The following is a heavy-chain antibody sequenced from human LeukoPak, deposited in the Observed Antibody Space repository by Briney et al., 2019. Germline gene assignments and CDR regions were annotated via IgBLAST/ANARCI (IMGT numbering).Heavy chain of an antibody. CDR1: GGSFSGYY. CDR3: ARGAYCGDDCYYNWFDP. J-gene: IGHJ5*02. D-gene: IGHD2-21*02. V-gene: IGHV4-34*01. Sequence: SETLSLTCAVYGGSFSGYYWNWIRQPPGKGLEWIGEINHSGSTNYNPSLKSRVTILVDTSKNQFSLKLSSVTAADTAVYYCARGAYCGDDCYYNWFDPWGQGTLVTVSS. CDR2: INHSGST.